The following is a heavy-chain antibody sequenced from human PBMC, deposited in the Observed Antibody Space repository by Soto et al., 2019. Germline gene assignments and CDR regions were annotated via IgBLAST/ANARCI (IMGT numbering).Heavy chain of an antibody. Sequence: QVQLVQSGAEVKKPGSSVKVSCKASGGTFSSYAISWVRQAPGQGPEWMGGIIPIFGTANYAQKFQGRVTITADKSTSTAYMELSSLRSEDTAVYYCVVPAAGTYYYYGMDVWGQGTTVTVSS. D-gene: IGHD2-2*01. V-gene: IGHV1-69*06. J-gene: IGHJ6*02. CDR3: VVPAAGTYYYYGMDV. CDR1: GGTFSSYA. CDR2: IIPIFGTA.